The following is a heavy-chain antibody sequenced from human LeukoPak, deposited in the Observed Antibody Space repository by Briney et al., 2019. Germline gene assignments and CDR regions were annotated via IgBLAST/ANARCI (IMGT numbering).Heavy chain of an antibody. J-gene: IGHJ6*04. CDR1: GGTFSSYA. CDR2: IIPIFGTA. D-gene: IGHD5-12*01. CDR3: AREPPIVATINLGIYYYYRMDV. Sequence: RASVKVSCKASGGTFSSYAISWVRQAPGQGLEWMGGIIPIFGTANYAQKFQGRVTITADKSTSTAYMELSSLRSEDTAVYYCAREPPIVATINLGIYYYYRMDVWGKGTTATVSS. V-gene: IGHV1-69*06.